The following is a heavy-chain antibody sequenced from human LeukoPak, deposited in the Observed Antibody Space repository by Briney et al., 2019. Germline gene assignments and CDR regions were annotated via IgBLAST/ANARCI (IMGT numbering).Heavy chain of an antibody. D-gene: IGHD6-13*01. V-gene: IGHV1-46*01. CDR1: GYTFTNYD. J-gene: IGHJ5*02. CDR3: ARGWEQQLVRGNWFDP. CDR2: INPSGGST. Sequence: ASVKVSCKASGYTFTNYDMHWVRQAPGQGLEWMGIINPSGGSTSYAQKFQGRVTMTRDTSTSTVYMELSSLRSEDTAVYYCARGWEQQLVRGNWFDPWGQGTLVTVSS.